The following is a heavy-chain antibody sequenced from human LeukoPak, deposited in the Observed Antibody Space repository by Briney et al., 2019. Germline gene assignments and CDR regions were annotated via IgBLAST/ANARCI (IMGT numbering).Heavy chain of an antibody. V-gene: IGHV3-11*04. Sequence: GGSLRLSCAASGFTFSDYYMSWIRQAPGKWLECVSYISSSGSTIYYADSVKGRFTISRDNAKNSLYLQMNSLRAEDTAVYYCARRGPAALKFWFFGYFDYWGQRTLVTVSS. J-gene: IGHJ4*02. D-gene: IGHD2-2*01. CDR3: ARRGPAALKFWFFGYFDY. CDR1: GFTFSDYY. CDR2: ISSSGSTI.